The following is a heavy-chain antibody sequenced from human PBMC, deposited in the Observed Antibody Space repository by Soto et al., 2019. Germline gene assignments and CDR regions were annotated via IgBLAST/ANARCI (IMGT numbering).Heavy chain of an antibody. CDR3: ARDRSSIAAHLDY. CDR2: IYYSGST. V-gene: IGHV4-61*01. J-gene: IGHJ4*02. Sequence: SETLSLTCTVSGGSISSSSYYWSWIRQPPGKGLEWIGYIYYSGSTNYNPSLKSRVTISVDTSKNQFSLKLSSVTAADTAVYYCARDRSSIAAHLDYWGQGTLVTVSS. D-gene: IGHD6-6*01. CDR1: GGSISSSSYY.